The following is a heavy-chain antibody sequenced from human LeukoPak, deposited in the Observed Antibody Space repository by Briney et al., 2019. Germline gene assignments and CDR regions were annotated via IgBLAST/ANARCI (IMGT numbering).Heavy chain of an antibody. D-gene: IGHD1-26*01. V-gene: IGHV3-30*02. CDR2: IRYDGSNK. J-gene: IGHJ4*02. CDR3: AKAAALSGSYLYYFGY. Sequence: PGGSLRLSCAASGFTFSSYGMHWVRQAPGKGLEWVAFIRYDGSNKYYADSVKGRFTISRDNSKNTLYLQMNSLRAEDTAVYYCAKAAALSGSYLYYFGYWGQGTLVTVSS. CDR1: GFTFSSYG.